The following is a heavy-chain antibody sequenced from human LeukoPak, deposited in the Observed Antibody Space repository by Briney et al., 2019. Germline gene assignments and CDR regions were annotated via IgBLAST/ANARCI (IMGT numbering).Heavy chain of an antibody. CDR1: GFTFSTSA. Sequence: GGSLRLSCAASGFTFSTSAMNWVRQAPGKGLEWVSSINNVRSHIYYADSVRGRFTISRDNAKNSLYLQMNSLRAEDTAMYYCARGMRQIDDAFDLWGQGTMVTVSS. V-gene: IGHV3-21*06. D-gene: IGHD6-25*01. CDR3: ARGMRQIDDAFDL. J-gene: IGHJ3*01. CDR2: INNVRSHI.